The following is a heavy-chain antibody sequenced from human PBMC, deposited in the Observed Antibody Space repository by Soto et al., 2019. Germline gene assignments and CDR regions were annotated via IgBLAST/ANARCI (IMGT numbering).Heavy chain of an antibody. D-gene: IGHD4-17*01. CDR3: ARPYGDSDDY. CDR1: GFTFSSYA. V-gene: IGHV3-30-3*01. CDR2: ISYDGSNK. J-gene: IGHJ4*02. Sequence: VGSLRLSCAASGFTFSSYAMHWVRQAPGKGLEWVTVISYDGSNKYYADSVKGRFTISRDNSKNTLYLQMNSLRAEDTAVYYCARPYGDSDDYWGQGTLVTV.